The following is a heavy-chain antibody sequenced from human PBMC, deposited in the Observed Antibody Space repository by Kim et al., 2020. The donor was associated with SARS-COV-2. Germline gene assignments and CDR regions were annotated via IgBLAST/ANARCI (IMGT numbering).Heavy chain of an antibody. V-gene: IGHV6-1*01. D-gene: IGHD3-3*01. Sequence: VSVKSRITINPDTSKNQFSLQVNSVTPEDTAVYYCARDPVWSGYYTFFDYWGQGTLVTVSS. J-gene: IGHJ4*02. CDR3: ARDPVWSGYYTFFDY.